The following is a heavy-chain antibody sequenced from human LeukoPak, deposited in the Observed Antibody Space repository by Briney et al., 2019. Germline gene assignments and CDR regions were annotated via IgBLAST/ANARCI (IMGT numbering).Heavy chain of an antibody. CDR3: ARAISIVGETAPHLLGY. CDR1: GYTFTNFA. J-gene: IGHJ4*02. Sequence: GASVKVSCKASGYTFTNFAIHWVRQAPGQRPEWMGWINTGSGNTKYSQKFQGRVTITRDTSASSSYMELSGLRSEDTALYYCARAISIVGETAPHLLGYWARETLVTVSS. D-gene: IGHD3-3*02. V-gene: IGHV1-3*04. CDR2: INTGSGNT.